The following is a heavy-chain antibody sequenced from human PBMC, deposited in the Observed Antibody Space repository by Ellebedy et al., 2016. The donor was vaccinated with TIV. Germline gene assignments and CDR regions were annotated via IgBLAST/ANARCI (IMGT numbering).Heavy chain of an antibody. CDR2: IYYSGSA. CDR3: ARGGGGGTDY. V-gene: IGHV4-39*01. J-gene: IGHJ4*02. D-gene: IGHD3-16*01. Sequence: SETLSLTXTVSGGSISSSDYYWTWIRQPPGKGLEWIGSIYYSGSAFYNPSLKSRVTISVDTSKNQFSLKLILVTAAETAVYYWARGGGGGTDYWGQGTLVTVSS. CDR1: GGSISSSDYY.